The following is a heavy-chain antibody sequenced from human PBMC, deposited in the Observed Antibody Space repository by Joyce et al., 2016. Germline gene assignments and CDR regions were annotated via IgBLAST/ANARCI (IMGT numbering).Heavy chain of an antibody. CDR2: INPDSGGT. CDR3: ARGGYHGPYYFDY. J-gene: IGHJ4*02. CDR1: GYTFTGYY. Sequence: QVQLVQSGAEVKKPGASVKVSCKASGYTFTGYYIHWVRQAPGQGLEWMRCINPDSGGTNYAQKFQGRVTMTRDTAVSTAYMELSRLRSDDTAVYYCARGGYHGPYYFDYWGQGTLVTVSS. D-gene: IGHD3-22*01. V-gene: IGHV1-2*02.